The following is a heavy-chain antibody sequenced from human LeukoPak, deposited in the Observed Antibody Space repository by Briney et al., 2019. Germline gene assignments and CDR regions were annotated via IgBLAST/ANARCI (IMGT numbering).Heavy chain of an antibody. Sequence: SETLSLTCTVSGGSISSYYWSWIRQPPGKGLEWIGYIYYSGSTNYNPSLMSRVTISVGTSKNQFSLKLSSVTAADTAVYYCAKSGYDEPFDYWGQGTLVTVSS. CDR3: AKSGYDEPFDY. V-gene: IGHV4-59*01. CDR2: IYYSGST. D-gene: IGHD5-12*01. CDR1: GGSISSYY. J-gene: IGHJ4*02.